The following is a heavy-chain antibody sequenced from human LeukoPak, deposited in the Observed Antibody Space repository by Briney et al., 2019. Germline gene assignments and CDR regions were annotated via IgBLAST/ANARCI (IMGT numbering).Heavy chain of an antibody. J-gene: IGHJ2*01. D-gene: IGHD1-1*01. CDR1: GGSFSGYY. Sequence: SSETLSLTCAVYGGSFSGYYWSWIRQPPGKGLEWIGEINHSGSTNYNPSLKSRVTISVDTSKNQFSLKLNSVTAADTAVYYCARRHAYRGNDPKWHFDLWGRGTLVTVSS. V-gene: IGHV4-34*01. CDR2: INHSGST. CDR3: ARRHAYRGNDPKWHFDL.